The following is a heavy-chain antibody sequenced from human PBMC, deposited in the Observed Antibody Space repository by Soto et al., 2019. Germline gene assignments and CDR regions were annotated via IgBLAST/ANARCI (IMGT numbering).Heavy chain of an antibody. V-gene: IGHV1-3*05. CDR2: INAGNGNT. CDR1: GYTLTRYS. J-gene: IGHJ4*02. CDR3: AILETYYFDNSDNYFDF. Sequence: QVQLVQSGAEEMKPGASVKVSCKASGYTLTRYSIHWVRQAPGQRLEWMGWINAGNGNTKFSQKFQGRVTITMDTSASTAYMELRGLRSEDTAVYYCAILETYYFDNSDNYFDFWGQGTLVTVSS. D-gene: IGHD3-22*01.